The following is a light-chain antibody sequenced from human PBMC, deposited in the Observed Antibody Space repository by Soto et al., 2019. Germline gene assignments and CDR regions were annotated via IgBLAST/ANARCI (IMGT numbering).Light chain of an antibody. V-gene: IGLV2-14*01. CDR3: SSYTTTSTVV. J-gene: IGLJ2*01. CDR2: DVS. Sequence: QAVVTQPASVSGSPGQSITISCTGTSSDIGVYNYVSWYQQHPGKAPKLMIYDVSNRASGVSNRFSGSKSGNTASLTISGLQAEDEADYYCSSYTTTSTVVFGGGTKLTVL. CDR1: SSDIGVYNY.